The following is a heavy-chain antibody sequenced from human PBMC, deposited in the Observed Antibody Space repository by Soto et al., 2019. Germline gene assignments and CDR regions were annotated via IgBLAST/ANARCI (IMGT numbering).Heavy chain of an antibody. D-gene: IGHD6-19*01. J-gene: IGHJ3*02. CDR2: ISSSSSYI. CDR3: ARDPIAVAASAFDI. Sequence: GGSLRLSCAASGFTFSSYSMNWVRQAPGKGLEWVSSISSSSSYIYYADSVKGRFTISRDNAKNPLYLQMNSLRAEDTAVYYCARDPIAVAASAFDIWGQGTMVTVS. CDR1: GFTFSSYS. V-gene: IGHV3-21*01.